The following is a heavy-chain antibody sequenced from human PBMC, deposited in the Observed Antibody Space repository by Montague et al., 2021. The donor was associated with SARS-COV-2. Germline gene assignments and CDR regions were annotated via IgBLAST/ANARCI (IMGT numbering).Heavy chain of an antibody. CDR2: MYYSGST. J-gene: IGHJ4*02. D-gene: IGHD3-22*01. V-gene: IGHV4-59*08. Sequence: SETLSLTCTVSGGTINDNYRNWLRQTPGKALEWIGYMYYSGSTNYNPSPESRVTISIDTSKNHFSLKLNSVTAADTAVYYCARLTYYYDSSGSYRTLYYFYSWDQVTLVTVSS. CDR1: GGTINDNY. CDR3: ARLTYYYDSSGSYRTLYYFYS.